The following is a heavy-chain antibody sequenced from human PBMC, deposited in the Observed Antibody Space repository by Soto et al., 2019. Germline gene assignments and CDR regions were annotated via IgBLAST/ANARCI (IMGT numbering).Heavy chain of an antibody. Sequence: PGGSLRLSCAASGFTFSSYWMHWVRQAPGKGLVWVSRINSDGSSTSYADSVKGRFTISRDNAKNTLYLQMNSLRAEDTAVYYCARTPPYCSSTSCYSHYYGMDVWGQGTTVTVSS. D-gene: IGHD2-2*02. CDR2: INSDGSST. CDR1: GFTFSSYW. J-gene: IGHJ6*02. CDR3: ARTPPYCSSTSCYSHYYGMDV. V-gene: IGHV3-74*01.